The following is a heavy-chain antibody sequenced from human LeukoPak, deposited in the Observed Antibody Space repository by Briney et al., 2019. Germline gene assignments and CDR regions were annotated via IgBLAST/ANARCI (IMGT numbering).Heavy chain of an antibody. Sequence: SQTLSLTCTVSGGSISSGAYHWTWIRQHPGKGLEWIVYIYYSGDTNYNPSLKSRLTISIDTSKNQFSLRLSSVTAAETAVYYCARAEGRKGTFDYWGQGTPVSV. J-gene: IGHJ4*02. CDR2: IYYSGDT. CDR3: ARAEGRKGTFDY. D-gene: IGHD1-14*01. CDR1: GGSISSGAYH. V-gene: IGHV4-31*03.